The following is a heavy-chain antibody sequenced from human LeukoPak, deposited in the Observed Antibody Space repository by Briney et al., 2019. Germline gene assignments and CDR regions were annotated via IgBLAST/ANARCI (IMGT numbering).Heavy chain of an antibody. V-gene: IGHV1-2*02. CDR3: ARDRPGRYCSSTSCYTASPFDP. CDR2: INPNSGGT. CDR1: GYTFTGYY. J-gene: IGHJ5*02. Sequence: ASVKVSCKASGYTFTGYYMHWVRQAPGQGLEWMGWINPNSGGTNYAQKFQGRVTMTRDTSISTAHMELSGLRSEDTAVYYCARDRPGRYCSSTSCYTASPFDPWGQGTLVTVSS. D-gene: IGHD2-2*02.